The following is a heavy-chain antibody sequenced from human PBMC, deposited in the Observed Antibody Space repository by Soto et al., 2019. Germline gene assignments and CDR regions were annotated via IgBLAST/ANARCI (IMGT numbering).Heavy chain of an antibody. D-gene: IGHD2-15*01. CDR3: ARVPVAVAATEDYYGLDV. V-gene: IGHV4-4*07. J-gene: IGHJ6*02. Sequence: PSETLSLTCSVSGVSITSYYWSWIRQSAGGGLEWMGRINTDGLSTYSPSFKSRLTMSLDTSKNQASLRLISVNAADTAVYFCARVPVAVAATEDYYGLDVWGQGTTVTVSS. CDR2: INTDGLS. CDR1: GVSITSYY.